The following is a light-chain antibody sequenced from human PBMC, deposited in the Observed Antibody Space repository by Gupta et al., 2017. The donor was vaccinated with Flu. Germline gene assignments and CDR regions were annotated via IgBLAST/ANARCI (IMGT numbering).Light chain of an antibody. CDR1: TSNIRPNS. CDR3: AVCDDGLDGVL. J-gene: IGLJ3*02. Sequence: QSVLRQTPSASASPGRRVTISCFGTTSNIRPNSVNWYQQVTGAAPKRIVYSSDQRPSGVPGRFSGSKSGTSASLAISELQTEDEADYYGAVCDDGLDGVLFGGGTKVAVL. V-gene: IGLV1-44*01. CDR2: SSD.